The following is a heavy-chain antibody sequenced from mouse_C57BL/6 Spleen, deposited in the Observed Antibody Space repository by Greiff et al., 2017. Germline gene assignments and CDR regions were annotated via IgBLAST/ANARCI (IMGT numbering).Heavy chain of an antibody. V-gene: IGHV5-17*01. J-gene: IGHJ2*01. CDR2: ISSGSSTI. CDR1: GFTFSDYG. CDR3: ARGYYYGSSYFDY. D-gene: IGHD1-1*01. Sequence: EVKLMESGGGLVKPGGSLKLSCAASGFTFSDYGMHWVRQAPEKGLEWVAYISSGSSTIYYADTVKGRFTIPRDNAKNTLFLQMTSLRSEDTAMYYCARGYYYGSSYFDYWGQGTTLTVSA.